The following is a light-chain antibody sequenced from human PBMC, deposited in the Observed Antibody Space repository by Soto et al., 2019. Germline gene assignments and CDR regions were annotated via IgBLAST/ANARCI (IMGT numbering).Light chain of an antibody. Sequence: DIQMTQSPSSVSASVGDRVTITCRASHDIDSWLAWYQQKPGKAPKLLIYAASSLQSGVPSRFRGSGSGTDFTFTISGLHTEDFATYYCQQGTSFPWTFGQGTKVDIK. CDR3: QQGTSFPWT. J-gene: IGKJ1*01. V-gene: IGKV1-12*01. CDR2: AAS. CDR1: HDIDSW.